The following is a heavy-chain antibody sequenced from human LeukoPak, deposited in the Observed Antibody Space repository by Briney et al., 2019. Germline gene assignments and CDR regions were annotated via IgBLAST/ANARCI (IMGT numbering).Heavy chain of an antibody. CDR2: ISGSGGST. J-gene: IGHJ4*02. CDR1: GFTFSNYA. Sequence: PGESLRLSCAASGFTFSNYAMSWVRQAPGKGLEWVSGISGSGGSTFYADSAKGRFTIFRENSMNTLYLEINSLTAGDTAIYYCTKDRTAPVVLSAARDWGQGTLVTVSS. V-gene: IGHV3-23*01. CDR3: TKDRTAPVVLSAARD. D-gene: IGHD2-15*01.